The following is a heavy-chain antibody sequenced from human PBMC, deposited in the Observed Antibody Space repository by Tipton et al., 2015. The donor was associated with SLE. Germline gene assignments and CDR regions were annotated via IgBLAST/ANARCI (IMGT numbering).Heavy chain of an antibody. Sequence: TLSLTCTIYGGSFSDYSWSWIRQPPGKGLEWIGEINHSGSTTYNPSLKSPVTMSIDTSKNQFSLKLTSVTAADTAVYYCARHELVAAKADYWGQGTLVTVAS. CDR2: INHSGST. J-gene: IGHJ4*02. V-gene: IGHV4-34*01. D-gene: IGHD5-12*01. CDR3: ARHELVAAKADY. CDR1: GGSFSDYS.